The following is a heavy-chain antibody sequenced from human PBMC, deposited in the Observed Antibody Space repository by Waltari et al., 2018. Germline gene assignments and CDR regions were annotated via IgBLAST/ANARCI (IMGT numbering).Heavy chain of an antibody. J-gene: IGHJ4*02. V-gene: IGHV3-30*01. D-gene: IGHD6-6*01. CDR2: ISYDGSNK. Sequence: QVQLVESGVGVVEPGRYLRLSCAASGFTFSSYSIHWVRQAPGKGLEWVAVISYDGSNKYYADSVKGRFTISRDNSKNTLYLQMNSLRAEDTAVYYCARELELGHFDYWGQGTLVTVSS. CDR3: ARELELGHFDY. CDR1: GFTFSSYS.